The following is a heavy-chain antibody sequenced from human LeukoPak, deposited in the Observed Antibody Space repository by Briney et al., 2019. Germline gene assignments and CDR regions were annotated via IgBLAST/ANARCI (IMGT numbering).Heavy chain of an antibody. Sequence: GGSLRLSCTASGLTFGEYTISWVRQAPGRGLEWVNFITGKAYGGTTEYAASVKGRFTISRDDSKSIAYLQMNSLKTEDTAVYYCTRGSDYSNYLFAFWGQXTLXXVSS. J-gene: IGHJ4*02. V-gene: IGHV3-49*04. CDR2: ITGKAYGGTT. D-gene: IGHD4-11*01. CDR1: GLTFGEYT. CDR3: TRGSDYSNYLFAF.